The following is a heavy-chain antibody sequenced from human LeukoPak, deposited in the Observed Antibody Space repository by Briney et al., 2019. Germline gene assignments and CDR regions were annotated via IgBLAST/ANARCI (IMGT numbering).Heavy chain of an antibody. CDR2: INPDGSTT. V-gene: IGHV3-74*01. CDR3: ARATYYYHSRGYRAVYDFDY. J-gene: IGHJ4*02. Sequence: GGSLRLSCAASGFTFISYRIHCVRQAPGKGLVWVSRINPDGSTTTYADSVKGRFTISRDSAKNTLYLQMNSLRAEDTAVYYCARATYYYHSRGYRAVYDFDYWGQGNLVTVSS. D-gene: IGHD3-22*01. CDR1: GFTFISYR.